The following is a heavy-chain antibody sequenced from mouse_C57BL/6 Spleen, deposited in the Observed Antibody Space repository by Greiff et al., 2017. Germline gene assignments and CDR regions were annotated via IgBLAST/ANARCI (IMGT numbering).Heavy chain of an antibody. CDR2: INPYNGGT. CDR3: ARWDTGFAY. J-gene: IGHJ3*01. Sequence: EVQLQQSGPVLVKPGASVKMSCKASGYTFTDYYMNWVKQSHGKSLEWIGVINPYNGGTSYNQKFKGKATLTVDKSSSTAYMELNSLTSEDSAVYYCARWDTGFAYWGQGTLVTVSA. V-gene: IGHV1-19*01. D-gene: IGHD1-1*01. CDR1: GYTFTDYY.